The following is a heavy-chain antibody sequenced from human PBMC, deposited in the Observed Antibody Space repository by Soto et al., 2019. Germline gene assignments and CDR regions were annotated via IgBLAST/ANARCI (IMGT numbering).Heavy chain of an antibody. CDR3: ARDGVVARPDDYYYCDVMDV. D-gene: IGHD6-6*01. V-gene: IGHV3-33*01. Sequence: GGSLRLSCAASGFSFSSYGMHWVRQAPGKGLEWVAVIWYDGSNKYYADSVKGRFTISRDNSKNTLYLQMNSLRAEDTAVYYCARDGVVARPDDYYYCDVMDVWGQGTTVTVSS. J-gene: IGHJ6*02. CDR2: IWYDGSNK. CDR1: GFSFSSYG.